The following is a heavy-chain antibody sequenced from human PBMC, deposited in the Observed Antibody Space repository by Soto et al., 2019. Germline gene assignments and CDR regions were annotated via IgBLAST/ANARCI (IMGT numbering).Heavy chain of an antibody. Sequence: GGSLRLSCAASGFTFSSYAMSWVRQAPGKGLEWVSAISGSGGSTYYADSVKGRFTISRDNSKNTLYLQMNSLRAEDTAVYYCAKDIGRILWFGELPLPLEGGVAGGGQGTLVTVSS. V-gene: IGHV3-23*01. CDR1: GFTFSSYA. CDR3: AKDIGRILWFGELPLPLEGGVAG. D-gene: IGHD3-10*01. J-gene: IGHJ4*02. CDR2: ISGSGGST.